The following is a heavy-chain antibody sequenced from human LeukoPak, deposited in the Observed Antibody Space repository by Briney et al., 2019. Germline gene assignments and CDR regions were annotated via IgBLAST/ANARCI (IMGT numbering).Heavy chain of an antibody. CDR1: GFTFSNHG. CDR2: ISPSGDIK. J-gene: IGHJ4*02. CDR3: ARDSYDYGDYPDY. Sequence: GGSLRLSCAASGFTFSNHGMNWVRQAPGKGLEWVSGISPSGDIKYYADSVKGRFTISRDNSKKTLYLEVSSLTGEDTAVYYCARDSYDYGDYPDYWGQGTLVTVSS. V-gene: IGHV3-23*01. D-gene: IGHD4-17*01.